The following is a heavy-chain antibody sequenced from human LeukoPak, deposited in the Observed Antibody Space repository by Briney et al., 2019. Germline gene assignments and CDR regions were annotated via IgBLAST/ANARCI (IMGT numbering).Heavy chain of an antibody. CDR1: GVSISSYY. CDR3: ARQGIAARREVRDAFDI. Sequence: SETLSLTCTVSGVSISSYYWSWIRQPPGKGLEWIGYIYYVGSTNYNPSLKSRVTISVDTSKNQFPLKLSSVTAADTAVYYCARQGIAARREVRDAFDIWGQGTMVTVSS. V-gene: IGHV4-59*01. D-gene: IGHD6-6*01. CDR2: IYYVGST. J-gene: IGHJ3*02.